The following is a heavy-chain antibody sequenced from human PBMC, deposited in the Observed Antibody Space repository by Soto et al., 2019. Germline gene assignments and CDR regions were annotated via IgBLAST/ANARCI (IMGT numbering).Heavy chain of an antibody. J-gene: IGHJ4*02. CDR3: ATTYNWNYVRIFDS. Sequence: GGSLRLSCAASGFTFSSCAMSWVRQAPGTGLEWVSSITSGGSTYYADSVKGRFTISRDNSKNTLYLQMNSLRGEDTAVYHCATTYNWNYVRIFDSWGQGTLVTVS. CDR1: GFTFSSCA. D-gene: IGHD1-7*01. CDR2: ITSGGST. V-gene: IGHV3-23*01.